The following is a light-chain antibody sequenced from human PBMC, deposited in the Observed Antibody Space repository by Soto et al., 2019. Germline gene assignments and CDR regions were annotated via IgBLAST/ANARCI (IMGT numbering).Light chain of an antibody. CDR3: LQDYNYPWT. Sequence: AFHMTQSPSYLSASVVDRVTISFLASQVIGNALVWYQQKPGKAPKLLIYAASSLQSGVPSRFSGSGSGTDFTLTISSLQPEDFATYYCLQDYNYPWTFGQGTKVDIK. CDR2: AAS. J-gene: IGKJ1*01. CDR1: QVIGNA. V-gene: IGKV1-6*01.